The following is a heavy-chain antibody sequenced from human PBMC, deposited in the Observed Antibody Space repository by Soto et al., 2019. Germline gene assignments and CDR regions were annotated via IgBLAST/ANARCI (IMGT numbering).Heavy chain of an antibody. J-gene: IGHJ4*02. CDR3: ESSTVTTDYFDY. Sequence: EVQLVESGGGLVKPGGSLRLSCAASGFTFSSYSMNWVRQAPGKGLEWVSSISSSSSYIYYADSVQGRFTISRDNAKNSLYLQMNSLRAEDTAVYDCESSTVTTDYFDYWGQGTLVTVSS. CDR2: ISSSSSYI. CDR1: GFTFSSYS. D-gene: IGHD4-4*01. V-gene: IGHV3-21*01.